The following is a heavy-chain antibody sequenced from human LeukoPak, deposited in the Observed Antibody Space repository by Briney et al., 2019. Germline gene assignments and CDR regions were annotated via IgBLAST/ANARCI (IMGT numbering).Heavy chain of an antibody. Sequence: PGGSLRLSCAAPGFTLSSYWMSWVRQAPGKGLEWVANINQDGSQKYYVDSVKGRFTISRDNAKNSLYLQMNSLRAEDTAVYYCARAVAARSSYWGQETLVTVSS. V-gene: IGHV3-7*01. J-gene: IGHJ4*02. D-gene: IGHD6-6*01. CDR2: INQDGSQK. CDR1: GFTLSSYW. CDR3: ARAVAARSSY.